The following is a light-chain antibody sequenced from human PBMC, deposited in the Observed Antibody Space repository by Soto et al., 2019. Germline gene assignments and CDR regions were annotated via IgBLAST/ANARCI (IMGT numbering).Light chain of an antibody. V-gene: IGKV1-5*03. CDR3: QQYNSYPPYT. J-gene: IGKJ2*01. Sequence: DIQMTQSPSTLSASVGDRVTITCRASQSISSWLDWYQQKAGKAPKLLIYKSSSLESGVPDRFSGSRSGTEFKLTIISLQPDDFATYYCQQYNSYPPYTFGQGTKLEIK. CDR1: QSISSW. CDR2: KSS.